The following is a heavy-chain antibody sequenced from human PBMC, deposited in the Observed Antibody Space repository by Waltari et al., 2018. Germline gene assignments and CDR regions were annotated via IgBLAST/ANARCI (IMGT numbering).Heavy chain of an antibody. Sequence: QVQLQESGPGLVKPSETLSLTCTVSGGSISSYYWSWIRQPPGKGLDWIGYIYYSGSTNYNPSLKSRVTISVDTSKNQFSLKLSSVTAADTAVYYCARAYYHFDYWGQGTLVTVSS. V-gene: IGHV4-59*01. CDR2: IYYSGST. D-gene: IGHD1-26*01. CDR1: GGSISSYY. J-gene: IGHJ4*02. CDR3: ARAYYHFDY.